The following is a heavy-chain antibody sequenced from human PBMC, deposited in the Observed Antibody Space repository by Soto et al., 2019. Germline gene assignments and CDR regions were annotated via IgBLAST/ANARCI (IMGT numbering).Heavy chain of an antibody. CDR2: ISYDGSNK. V-gene: IGHV3-30*18. D-gene: IGHD3-10*01. CDR1: GFTFSSYG. CDR3: AKDRITMVRGVIITFPNYYYYGMDV. J-gene: IGHJ6*02. Sequence: PGGSLRVSCAAAGFTFSSYGMHWARQAPGKGLEWVAVISYDGSNKYYADSVKGRFTISRDNSKNTLYLQMNSLRAEDTAVYYCAKDRITMVRGVIITFPNYYYYGMDVWGQGTTVTVSS.